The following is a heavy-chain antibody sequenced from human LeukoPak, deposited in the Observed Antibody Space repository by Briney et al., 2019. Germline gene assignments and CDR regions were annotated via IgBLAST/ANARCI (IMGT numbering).Heavy chain of an antibody. CDR3: ARAKGSGYNH. Sequence: SETLSLTCTVSGGSISNGDHYWSWIRQHPGKGLEWIGHIYYSGSTYYNPSLKSRVTISVDTSKNQFSLKLSSVTAADTAVHYCARAKGSGYNHWGQGTLATVSS. CDR2: IYYSGST. CDR1: GGSISNGDHY. J-gene: IGHJ5*02. D-gene: IGHD3-3*01. V-gene: IGHV4-31*03.